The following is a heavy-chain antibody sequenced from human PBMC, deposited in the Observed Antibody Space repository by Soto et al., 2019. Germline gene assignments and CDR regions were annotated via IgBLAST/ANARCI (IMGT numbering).Heavy chain of an antibody. CDR1: GGTFSSYA. J-gene: IGHJ6*02. CDR3: ARSQGGSSSLDIYYYYSYGMDV. V-gene: IGHV1-69*01. D-gene: IGHD2-15*01. Sequence: QVQLVQSGAEVKKPGSSVKVSCKAPGGTFSSYAISWVRQAPGQGLEWMGGIIPIFGTAKYAQKFQGRVTITADESTSSGYMALSSLRSEDTAVYYCARSQGGSSSLDIYYYYSYGMDVWGQGTTVTVSS. CDR2: IIPIFGTA.